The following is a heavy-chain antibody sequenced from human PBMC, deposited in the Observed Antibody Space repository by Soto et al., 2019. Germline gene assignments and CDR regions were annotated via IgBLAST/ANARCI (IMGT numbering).Heavy chain of an antibody. CDR2: IIPIFGTA. CDR1: GGTFSSYA. D-gene: IGHD2-15*01. J-gene: IGHJ4*02. Sequence: QVQLVQSGAEVKKPGASVKVSCKASGGTFSSYAISWVRQAPGQGLEWMGGIIPIFGTANYAQKFQGRVTITADKSTSTAYMELSSLRSEDTAVYYCAYTELGYCSGGSCYRGEIKDDYWGQGTLVTVSS. V-gene: IGHV1-69*06. CDR3: AYTELGYCSGGSCYRGEIKDDY.